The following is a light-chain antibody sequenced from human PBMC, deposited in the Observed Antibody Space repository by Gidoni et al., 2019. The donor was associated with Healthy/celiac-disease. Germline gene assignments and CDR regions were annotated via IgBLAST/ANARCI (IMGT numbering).Light chain of an antibody. V-gene: IGLV2-8*01. CDR3: SSYAGSNVV. J-gene: IGLJ2*01. CDR1: SSDGGGYNY. Sequence: QSALTQPPSASGPPGQSVTISCTGTSSDGGGYNYVSWYQQHPGKAPILMIYEVSKRPSWVPDRFSGSKSGNTASLTVSGLQAEDEADYYCSSYAGSNVVFGGGTKLTVL. CDR2: EVS.